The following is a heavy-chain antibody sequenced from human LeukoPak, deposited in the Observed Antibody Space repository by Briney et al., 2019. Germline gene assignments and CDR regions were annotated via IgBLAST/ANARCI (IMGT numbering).Heavy chain of an antibody. CDR2: FYYSGNT. Sequence: SETLSLTCSVSGGSISSSNYYWGWIRQPPGKGLEWIGSFYYSGNTYYNPSLKSRLTISVDTSKDEFSLMLRSVTAADTAVYYCARGHRGYSGYEFGYWGQGTLVTVSS. CDR1: GGSISSSNYY. CDR3: ARGHRGYSGYEFGY. V-gene: IGHV4-39*01. J-gene: IGHJ4*02. D-gene: IGHD5-12*01.